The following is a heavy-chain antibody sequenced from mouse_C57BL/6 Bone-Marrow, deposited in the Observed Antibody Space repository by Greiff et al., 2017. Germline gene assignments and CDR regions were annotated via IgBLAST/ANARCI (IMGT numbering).Heavy chain of an antibody. CDR2: IDPSDSDT. CDR3: ESWGYGGY. D-gene: IGHD3-1*01. Sequence: QVQLQQPGAELVMPGASVKLSCKASGYTFTSYWMHWVKQRPGQGLEWIGEIDPSDSDTHYNQKFKGKSTLTVDKSSSTAYMQLSSLTSEDSAVYYSESWGYGGYWGQGTTLTVSA. J-gene: IGHJ2*01. CDR1: GYTFTSYW. V-gene: IGHV1-69*01.